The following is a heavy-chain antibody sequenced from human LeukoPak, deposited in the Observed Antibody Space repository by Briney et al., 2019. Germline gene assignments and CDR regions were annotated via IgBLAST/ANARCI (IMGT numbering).Heavy chain of an antibody. CDR2: INQDGTEK. J-gene: IGHJ3*02. D-gene: IGHD3-22*01. V-gene: IGHV3-7*01. Sequence: TGESLRLSCAASGFTFTTYWMSWVRQLPGKGLEWVANINQDGTEKYYVDSVKGRFTISRDNAKNSLYLQMNSLRAEDTAVYYCARDWYYDSSGYYIFGEDAFDIWGQGTMVTVSS. CDR1: GFTFTTYW. CDR3: ARDWYYDSSGYYIFGEDAFDI.